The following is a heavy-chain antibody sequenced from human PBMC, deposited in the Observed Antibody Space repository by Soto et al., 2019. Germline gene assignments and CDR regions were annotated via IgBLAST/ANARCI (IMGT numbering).Heavy chain of an antibody. V-gene: IGHV3-11*01. CDR3: ARDGSDYYYYCYMDV. D-gene: IGHD3-10*01. Sequence: GGSLRLSCAASGFTFSDYYMSWIRQAPGKGLEWVSYISSSGSTIYYADSVKGRFTISRDNAKNSLYLQMNSLRAEDTAVYYCARDGSDYYYYCYMDVWGKGTTVTVSS. CDR2: ISSSGSTI. J-gene: IGHJ6*03. CDR1: GFTFSDYY.